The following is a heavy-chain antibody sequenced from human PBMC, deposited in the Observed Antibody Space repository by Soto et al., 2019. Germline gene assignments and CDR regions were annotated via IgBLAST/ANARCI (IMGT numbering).Heavy chain of an antibody. Sequence: EVQLVESGGALVQPGGSLRLSCAASGFKFSIYSMNWVRQAPGKGLEWSAYITSDTKTIKYADSVKGRFTISRDNAKNSVYLQMHSLSDEDTAVYYCARSVEGHFDYWGQGTVVTVSS. V-gene: IGHV3-48*02. CDR2: ITSDTKTI. J-gene: IGHJ4*02. D-gene: IGHD6-19*01. CDR3: ARSVEGHFDY. CDR1: GFKFSIYS.